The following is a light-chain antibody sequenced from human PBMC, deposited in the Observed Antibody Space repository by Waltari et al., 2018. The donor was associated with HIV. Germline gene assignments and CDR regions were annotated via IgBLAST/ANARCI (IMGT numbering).Light chain of an antibody. J-gene: IGKJ2*02. CDR3: MQGTHRGT. V-gene: IGKV2-30*01. CDR1: QSLEYSDGNTY. Sequence: DVVMTQSPLSLPVTLGQPASISCRSSQSLEYSDGNTYLNWFQQRPGQSPRRLIYKVSYRDSGVPERFSGSGSGTDFTLKISRVEAEDVGVYYCMQGTHRGTFGQGTKLEI. CDR2: KVS.